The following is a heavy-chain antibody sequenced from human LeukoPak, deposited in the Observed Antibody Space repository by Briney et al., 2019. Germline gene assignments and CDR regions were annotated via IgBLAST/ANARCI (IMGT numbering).Heavy chain of an antibody. CDR3: VRDGGVSGYDLLDY. CDR1: GFTFSSYS. Sequence: GGSLRLSCAASGFTFSSYSMNWVRQAPGKGLEWVSSISSCSSYIYYADSVKARFTISRDNAKNSVFLQMNSLRAEDTAVYYCVRDGGVSGYDLLDYWGQGTLVTVSS. J-gene: IGHJ4*02. CDR2: ISSCSSYI. V-gene: IGHV3-21*01. D-gene: IGHD5-12*01.